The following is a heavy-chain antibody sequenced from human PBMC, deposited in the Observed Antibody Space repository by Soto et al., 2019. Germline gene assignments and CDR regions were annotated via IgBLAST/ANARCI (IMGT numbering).Heavy chain of an antibody. D-gene: IGHD3-16*01. J-gene: IGHJ5*02. V-gene: IGHV3-23*01. CDR2: ISGSGGST. Sequence: PGGSLRLSCAASGFPFSSYAMSWVRQAPGKGLEWVSAISGSGGSTYYADSVKGRFTISRDNSKNTLYLQMNSLRAEDTAVYYCATAKLGGYNWFDPWGQGTLVTVSS. CDR3: ATAKLGGYNWFDP. CDR1: GFPFSSYA.